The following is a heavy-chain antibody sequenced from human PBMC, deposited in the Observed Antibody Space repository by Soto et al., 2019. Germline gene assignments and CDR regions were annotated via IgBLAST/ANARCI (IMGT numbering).Heavy chain of an antibody. D-gene: IGHD2-2*01. J-gene: IGHJ5*02. CDR2: ISGFNGNT. V-gene: IGHV1-18*01. CDR3: ARGPRYCSSSLCFAGVTWFDP. Sequence: EASVKVSCKASGDTFSTYGLSWVRQAPGQGLEWMGWISGFNGNTNYARKVQGRVTMTTDKSANTAYMELRSLTSDDTAVYYCARGPRYCSSSLCFAGVTWFDPWGQGTPVTVSS. CDR1: GDTFSTYG.